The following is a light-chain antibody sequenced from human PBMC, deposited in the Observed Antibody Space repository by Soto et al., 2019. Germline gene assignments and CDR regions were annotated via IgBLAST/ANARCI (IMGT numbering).Light chain of an antibody. CDR3: CSFADFTYV. J-gene: IGLJ1*01. CDR1: SSDIGSYDL. CDR2: EVT. Sequence: QSALTQPASVSGSPGQSITISCTGTSSDIGSYDLVSWYPQHPGTAPKLIIYEVTKRPSGVSTRFSGSKSGNTASLTISGLQAVDEADYYCCSFADFTYVFGTGTQLTV. V-gene: IGLV2-23*02.